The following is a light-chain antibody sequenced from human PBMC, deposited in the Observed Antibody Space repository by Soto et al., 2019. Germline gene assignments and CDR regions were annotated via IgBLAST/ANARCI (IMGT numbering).Light chain of an antibody. CDR2: AAS. V-gene: IGKV1-17*01. J-gene: IGKJ1*01. CDR3: QQYNSYS. Sequence: DIQITQSPSSLSASVVDRVTITCRASQVIKNFLGWYQKKPGKAPKRLIYAASSLQSGVPSRFGGSGSGTEFTLTISSLQPDDFATYYCQQYNSYSFGQVTKV. CDR1: QVIKNF.